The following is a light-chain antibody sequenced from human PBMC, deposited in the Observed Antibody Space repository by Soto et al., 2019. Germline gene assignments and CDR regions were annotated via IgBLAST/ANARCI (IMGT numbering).Light chain of an antibody. Sequence: QSALTQPASVSGSPGQSITISCTGTSSDVGDYNYVSWYQQYPGKAPKLMIHEVTNRPSGVSNRFSGSKSGNTASLTISGLRAEEEADYYCSSYTSSSTLLFGNGTKVTVL. CDR1: SSDVGDYNY. J-gene: IGLJ1*01. CDR3: SSYTSSSTLL. V-gene: IGLV2-14*01. CDR2: EVT.